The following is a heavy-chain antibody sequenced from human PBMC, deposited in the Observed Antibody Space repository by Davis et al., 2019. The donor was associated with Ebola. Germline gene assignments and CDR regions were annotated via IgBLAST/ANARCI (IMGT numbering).Heavy chain of an antibody. Sequence: SVKVSCKVSGGTFSSFAINWVRQAPGQGFEWMGGIIPMYAIPTYAQEFQDRVVISADESANTVYLQLNSLTSKDKAVYYCAGRPGDWGQGTLVTVSS. CDR2: IIPMYAIP. J-gene: IGHJ4*02. CDR1: GGTFSSFA. CDR3: AGRPGD. V-gene: IGHV1-69*13.